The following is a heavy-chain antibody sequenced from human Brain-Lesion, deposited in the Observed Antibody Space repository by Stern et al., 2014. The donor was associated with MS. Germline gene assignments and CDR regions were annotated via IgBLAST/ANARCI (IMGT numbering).Heavy chain of an antibody. CDR3: ARFPASRPHVFDS. D-gene: IGHD6-13*01. J-gene: IGHJ4*02. CDR1: GGSISSSNW. Sequence: VQLVESGPGLVKPSGTLSLTCAVSGGSISSSNWWSWVRQSPGKGLEWIGESDHSGSTIYNPSLKRRVTVSVDKSKNRFSLKLRSVTAADTAVYFCARFPASRPHVFDSWGQGTLVTVSS. CDR2: SDHSGST. V-gene: IGHV4-4*02.